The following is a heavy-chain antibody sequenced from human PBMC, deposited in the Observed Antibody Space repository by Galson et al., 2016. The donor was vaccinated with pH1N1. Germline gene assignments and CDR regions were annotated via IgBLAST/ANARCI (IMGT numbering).Heavy chain of an antibody. CDR1: GFIFSSYG. D-gene: IGHD6-13*01. V-gene: IGHV3-23*01. J-gene: IGHJ4*02. CDR3: AKGPCSSSWYPHFDY. CDR2: ISDSGGST. Sequence: SLRLSCAASGFIFSSYGINWVRQAPGKGLEWVSGISDSGGSTYYADSVKGRFTISRDDSRTTLYLQMNSLRAEDTAVYYCAKGPCSSSWYPHFDYWGQGTLVTVSS.